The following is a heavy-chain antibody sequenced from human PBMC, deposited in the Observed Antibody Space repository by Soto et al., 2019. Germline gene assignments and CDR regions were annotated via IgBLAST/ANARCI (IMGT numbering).Heavy chain of an antibody. D-gene: IGHD5-18*01. J-gene: IGHJ6*02. Sequence: QVQLVQSGAEVKKPGASVKVSCKASGYTFTSYGITWVRQAPGQGHEWMGWISAYNGNTNYAQKLQGRVTMTTDTSTSTAYMELRSLRSDDTAVYYCARVGIQLWFYYYYGMDVWGQGTTVTVSS. V-gene: IGHV1-18*01. CDR2: ISAYNGNT. CDR3: ARVGIQLWFYYYYGMDV. CDR1: GYTFTSYG.